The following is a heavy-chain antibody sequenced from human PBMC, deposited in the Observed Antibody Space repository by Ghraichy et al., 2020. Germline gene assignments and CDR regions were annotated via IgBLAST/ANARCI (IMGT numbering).Heavy chain of an antibody. Sequence: GESLNISCAASGFTFSSYAMSWVRQAPGKGLEWVSAISGSGGSTYYADSVKGRFTISRDNSKNTLYLQMNSLRAEDTAVYYCATKDIVLIAYGSGDKRKFDYWGQGTLVTVSS. CDR2: ISGSGGST. V-gene: IGHV3-23*01. CDR1: GFTFSSYA. J-gene: IGHJ4*02. D-gene: IGHD2-8*01. CDR3: ATKDIVLIAYGSGDKRKFDY.